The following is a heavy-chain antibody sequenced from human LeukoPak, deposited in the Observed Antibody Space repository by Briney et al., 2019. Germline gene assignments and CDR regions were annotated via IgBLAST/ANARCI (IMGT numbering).Heavy chain of an antibody. CDR2: MKGDGSET. CDR1: GFIFSTYW. D-gene: IGHD3-3*01. J-gene: IGHJ4*02. V-gene: IGHV3-7*01. Sequence: GGSLRLSCAASGFIFSTYWMMWARQAPGKGLEWVANMKGDGSETHYVDSVKGRFIIYRDNAKNSLYLQMNGLRPEDTAVYYCARFRSGYFYDYWGQGTLVTVSS. CDR3: ARFRSGYFYDY.